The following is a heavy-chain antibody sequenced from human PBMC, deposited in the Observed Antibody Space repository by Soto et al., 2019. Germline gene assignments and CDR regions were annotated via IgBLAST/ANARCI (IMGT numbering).Heavy chain of an antibody. CDR2: ISSSGGST. CDR1: GFIFTGYA. CDR3: AKLITGEFGH. D-gene: IGHD3-16*01. V-gene: IGHV3-23*01. J-gene: IGHJ4*02. Sequence: GGSLRLSCAASGFIFTGYAMTWVRQGPGKGLEWVSTISSSGGSTYYTDSVKGRFTISRDNSKNTLYLQMNSLRVEDTAIYYCAKLITGEFGHWGQGTLVTVSS.